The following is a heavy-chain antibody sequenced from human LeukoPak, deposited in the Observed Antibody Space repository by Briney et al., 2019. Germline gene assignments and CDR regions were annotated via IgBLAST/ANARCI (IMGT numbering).Heavy chain of an antibody. V-gene: IGHV4-34*01. CDR2: INHSGST. CDR3: ARGLIVGATKGPTRPSYYFDY. CDR1: GGSFSAYY. J-gene: IGHJ4*02. D-gene: IGHD1-26*01. Sequence: SETLSLTCAVCGGSFSAYYWSWIRQPPGKGLEWIGEINHSGSTNYNPSLKSRVTISVDTSKNQFSLKLSSVTAADTAVYYCARGLIVGATKGPTRPSYYFDYWGREPWSPSPQ.